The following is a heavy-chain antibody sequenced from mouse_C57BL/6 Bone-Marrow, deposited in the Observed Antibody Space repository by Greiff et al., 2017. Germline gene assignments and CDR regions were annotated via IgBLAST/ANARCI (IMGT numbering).Heavy chain of an antibody. J-gene: IGHJ2*01. CDR3: ARRGYDYYFDY. CDR1: GYTFTSYW. D-gene: IGHD2-4*01. V-gene: IGHV1-7*01. CDR2: INPSSGYT. Sequence: VQLQQSGAELAKPGASVKLSCKASGYTFTSYWMHWVKQRPGQGLEWIGYINPSSGYTKYKQKFKDKATLTADKSSITAYMQLSSLTYEDAAVYYCARRGYDYYFDYWGQGTTLTVSS.